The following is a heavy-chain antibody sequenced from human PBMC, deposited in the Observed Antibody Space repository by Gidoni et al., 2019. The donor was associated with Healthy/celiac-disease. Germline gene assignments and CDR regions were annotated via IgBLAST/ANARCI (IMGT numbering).Heavy chain of an antibody. Sequence: EVQLVESGGGLVKPGGSMRLSCAASSFTFSSYSMTWARQAPGKGLEWNSSISRSSSYIYYADSVKGRFTIYRDNAKNSMYLQMNSLRAEDTAVYYCARALGTKAFDIWGQGTMVTVSS. CDR2: ISRSSSYI. CDR3: ARALGTKAFDI. V-gene: IGHV3-21*01. J-gene: IGHJ3*02. CDR1: SFTFSSYS. D-gene: IGHD1-7*01.